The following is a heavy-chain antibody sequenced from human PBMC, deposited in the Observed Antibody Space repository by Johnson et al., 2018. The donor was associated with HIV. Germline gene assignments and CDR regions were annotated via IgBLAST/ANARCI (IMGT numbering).Heavy chain of an antibody. Sequence: MLLVESGGGLVQPGGSLRLSCAASGFTFTTYDMHWVRQGTGKGLEWVSGIGTGGDTHYPDSVKGRFTISRENAKNSLYLQMNSLRAGDTAVYYCARSRWGSTLGAFDIWGQGTMVTVSS. CDR2: IGTGGDT. CDR3: ARSRWGSTLGAFDI. J-gene: IGHJ3*02. D-gene: IGHD1-26*01. V-gene: IGHV3-13*01. CDR1: GFTFTTYD.